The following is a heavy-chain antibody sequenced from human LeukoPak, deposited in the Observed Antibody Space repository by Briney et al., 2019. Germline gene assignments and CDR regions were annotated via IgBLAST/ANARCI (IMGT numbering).Heavy chain of an antibody. D-gene: IGHD2-2*01. CDR1: GYTFTGYY. CDR3: ARETSGTSCGY. J-gene: IGHJ4*02. Sequence: RVASVKVSCKASGYTFTGYYMHWARQAPGQGLEWMGWINPNSGGTNYAQKFQGRVTMTRDTSISTAYMELSRLRSDDTAVYYCARETSGTSCGYWGQGTLVTVSS. V-gene: IGHV1-2*02. CDR2: INPNSGGT.